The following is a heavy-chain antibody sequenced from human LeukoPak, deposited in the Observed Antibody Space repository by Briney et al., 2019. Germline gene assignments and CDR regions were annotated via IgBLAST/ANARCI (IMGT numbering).Heavy chain of an antibody. CDR3: ARHAKSSPYYFDY. D-gene: IGHD2-8*01. J-gene: IGHJ4*02. Sequence: SETLSLTCTVSGGSISSYYWSWIRQPPGKGLEWIGYIYYSGSTNYNPSLKSRVTISVDTSKNQFSLKLSSVTAADTAVYYYARHAKSSPYYFDYWGQGTLVTVSS. V-gene: IGHV4-59*01. CDR2: IYYSGST. CDR1: GGSISSYY.